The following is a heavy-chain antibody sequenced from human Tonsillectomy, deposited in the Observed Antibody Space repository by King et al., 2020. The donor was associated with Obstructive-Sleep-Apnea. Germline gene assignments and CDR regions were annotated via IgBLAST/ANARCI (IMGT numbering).Heavy chain of an antibody. Sequence: QLVQSGAEVKKPGASVKVSCKASGYTFTGYYMHWVRQAPGQGLDWVGWINPNIGGTNYAQKFQGRVTMTRGTSISTAYMELSRLRSDDTAVYYCARVLAFAAGPDYWGQGTLVTVSS. D-gene: IGHD6-13*01. CDR3: ARVLAFAAGPDY. CDR1: GYTFTGYY. CDR2: INPNIGGT. J-gene: IGHJ4*02. V-gene: IGHV1-2*02.